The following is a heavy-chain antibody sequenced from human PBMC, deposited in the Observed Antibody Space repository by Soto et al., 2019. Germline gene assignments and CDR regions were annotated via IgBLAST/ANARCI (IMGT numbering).Heavy chain of an antibody. J-gene: IGHJ5*02. CDR2: IYDSGST. Sequence: QVQLQESGPGLVKPSQTLSLTCSVSGGSIRGGDYYWSWIRQPPGKGLEWIGYIYDSGSTYYNPSLKGRVTISVDTSRNQFSLNLTSVTAADTAVYYCARGGHCVGGNCYTWFDPWGQGTRVTVSS. CDR3: ARGGHCVGGNCYTWFDP. D-gene: IGHD2-15*01. V-gene: IGHV4-30-4*01. CDR1: GGSIRGGDYY.